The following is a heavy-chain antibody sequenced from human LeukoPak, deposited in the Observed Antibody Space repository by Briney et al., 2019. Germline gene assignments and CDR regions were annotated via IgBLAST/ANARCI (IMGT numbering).Heavy chain of an antibody. CDR1: GFTFGSYA. CDR2: IDGSGDNT. J-gene: IGHJ4*02. CDR3: AKEDRLRTIDY. Sequence: GGSLRLSCAASGFTFGSYAVSWVCQAPEKGLEWVSAIDGSGDNTYYADSVKGRFTISRDNSKNTLYLQMNSLRAEDTAVYYCAKEDRLRTIDYWGQGTLVTVSS. V-gene: IGHV3-23*01. D-gene: IGHD4-17*01.